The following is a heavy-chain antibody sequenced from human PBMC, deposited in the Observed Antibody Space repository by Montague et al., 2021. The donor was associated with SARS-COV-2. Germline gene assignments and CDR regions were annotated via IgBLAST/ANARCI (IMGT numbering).Heavy chain of an antibody. CDR2: INHSGST. Sequence: SETLSLTCTVSGGSVSSDTHNWSWIRQPPGKGLEWIGEINHSGSTNYNPSLKSRVTISVDTSKKQFSLRLNSVTAADTAVYYCARGGGYSYGAPDYWGQGTLVTVSS. CDR3: ARGGGYSYGAPDY. V-gene: IGHV4-39*07. J-gene: IGHJ4*02. D-gene: IGHD5-18*01. CDR1: GGSVSSDTHN.